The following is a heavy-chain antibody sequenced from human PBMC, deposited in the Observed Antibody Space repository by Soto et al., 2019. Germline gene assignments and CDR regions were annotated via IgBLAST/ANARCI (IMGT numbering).Heavy chain of an antibody. CDR3: VKGNQLLRYYFEY. J-gene: IGHJ4*02. Sequence: GGSLRLSCAASGFPFSTYWMHWVRQAPGKGPVWVSRINNDGSTTRYADSVKGRFTISRDNSKNMLYLQMSSLRVDDTAMYYCVKGNQLLRYYFEYWGQGTPVTVSS. CDR1: GFPFSTYW. D-gene: IGHD1-26*01. V-gene: IGHV3-74*01. CDR2: INNDGSTT.